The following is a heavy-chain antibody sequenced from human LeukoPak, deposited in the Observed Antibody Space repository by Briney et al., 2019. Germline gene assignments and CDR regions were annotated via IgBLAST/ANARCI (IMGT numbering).Heavy chain of an antibody. CDR1: GFTFSSYG. V-gene: IGHV3-33*01. CDR3: ARYLGYDSSGYYYAPVGMDV. D-gene: IGHD3-22*01. J-gene: IGHJ6*02. CDR2: IWYDGSNK. Sequence: GGSLRLSCAASGFTFSSYGMHWVRQAPGKGLEWVAVIWYDGSNKYYADSVKGRFTLPRDNSKNTLYLQLNSLRAEDTAVYYCARYLGYDSSGYYYAPVGMDVWGQGTTVTVSS.